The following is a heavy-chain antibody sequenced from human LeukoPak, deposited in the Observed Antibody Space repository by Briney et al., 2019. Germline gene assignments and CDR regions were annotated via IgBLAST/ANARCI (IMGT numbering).Heavy chain of an antibody. J-gene: IGHJ6*02. CDR1: GFDFSNFE. V-gene: IGHV3-48*03. CDR2: ISRSGTPI. Sequence: GGSLRLSCAASGFDFSNFEMNWVRQAQGKGLEWIAYISRSGTPIYYADSVKGRFTISRDNSKNTLYLQMNSLRAEDTAVYYCAKDRKQCRRHGNYCDYYYGMDVWGQGTTVTVSS. D-gene: IGHD6-19*01. CDR3: AKDRKQCRRHGNYCDYYYGMDV.